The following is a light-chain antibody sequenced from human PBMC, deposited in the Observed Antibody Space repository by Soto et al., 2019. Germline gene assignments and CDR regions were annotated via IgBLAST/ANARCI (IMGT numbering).Light chain of an antibody. CDR3: MQGGHWPWT. CDR1: QSLIHSDGNTY. J-gene: IGKJ1*01. CDR2: KVS. Sequence: DVVMTQSPLSLPVTLGQPASISCRSSQSLIHSDGNTYLNWFQQRPGQSPRRLIYKVSDRDSGVPDRFRGSGSGTDCTLKSSRVDAEDVGVYYCMQGGHWPWTFGQGTEVEIK. V-gene: IGKV2-30*02.